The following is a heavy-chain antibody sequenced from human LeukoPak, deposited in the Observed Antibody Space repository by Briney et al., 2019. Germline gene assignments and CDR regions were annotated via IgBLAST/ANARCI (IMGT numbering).Heavy chain of an antibody. CDR3: AKGIMSGWSFDY. CDR2: ISGSGGST. Sequence: GGSLRLSYAASGFTFSSYAMSWVRQAPGKGLEWVSAISGSGGSTYYADSVKGRFTISRDNSKNTLYLQMNSLRAEDTAVYYCAKGIMSGWSFDYWGQGTLVTVSS. D-gene: IGHD6-19*01. V-gene: IGHV3-23*01. J-gene: IGHJ4*02. CDR1: GFTFSSYA.